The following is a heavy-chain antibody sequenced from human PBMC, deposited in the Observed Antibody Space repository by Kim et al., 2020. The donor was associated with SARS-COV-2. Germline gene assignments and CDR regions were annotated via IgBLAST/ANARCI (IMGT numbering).Heavy chain of an antibody. V-gene: IGHV3-48*02. CDR1: GFTFSAYD. Sequence: GGSLRLSCATSGFTFSAYDMNWVRQARGKGLEWLSFITKSSTTIYYADSVEGRFTISRDNAKNSLFLQMNSLRDEDTALYYCVRDRMGGAFDMWGQGTMVTVSS. CDR3: VRDRMGGAFDM. D-gene: IGHD3-16*01. J-gene: IGHJ3*02. CDR2: ITKSSTTI.